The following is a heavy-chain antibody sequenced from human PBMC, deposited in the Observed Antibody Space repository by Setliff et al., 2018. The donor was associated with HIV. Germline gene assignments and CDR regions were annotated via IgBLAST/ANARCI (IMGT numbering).Heavy chain of an antibody. CDR2: IYYSGST. V-gene: IGHV4-59*01. J-gene: IGHJ3*02. D-gene: IGHD7-27*01. Sequence: SETLSLTCTVSGGSISSYYWSWIRQPPGKGLEWIGYIYYSGSTNYNSSLKSRVTISVDTSKNQSSLKLSSVTAADTAVYYCARDPGAWNWGGNAFDIWGQGTMVTVSS. CDR3: ARDPGAWNWGGNAFDI. CDR1: GGSISSYY.